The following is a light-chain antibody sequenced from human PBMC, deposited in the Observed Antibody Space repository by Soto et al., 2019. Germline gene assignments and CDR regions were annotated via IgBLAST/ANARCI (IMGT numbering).Light chain of an antibody. CDR3: HHLAGT. J-gene: IGKJ2*01. CDR1: QDITNY. Sequence: QLTQSPSSLSASIGDRVTITCRASQDITNYLAWYQQQPGKAPKLLVYSASTLHSGVPTRFSGSGSGTEFILTTGRLRPEVFATYYCHHLAGTFGQGTKLE. CDR2: SAS. V-gene: IGKV1-9*01.